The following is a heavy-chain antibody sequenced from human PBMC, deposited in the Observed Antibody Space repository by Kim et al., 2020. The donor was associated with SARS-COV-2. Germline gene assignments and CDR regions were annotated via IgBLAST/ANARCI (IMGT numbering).Heavy chain of an antibody. Sequence: GGSLRLSCATSGFTFTNYFIDWVRQAPGKGLEWVGRATFYSTEYAASVKGRFTFLRDDSEKSLYLQMNSLQSEDTAVYFCGRVMWVRLDRYCIDYWGPGTLVTVSS. CDR3: GRVMWVRLDRYCIDY. V-gene: IGHV3-72*01. J-gene: IGHJ4*02. D-gene: IGHD3-16*02. CDR1: GFTFTNYF. CDR2: ATFYST.